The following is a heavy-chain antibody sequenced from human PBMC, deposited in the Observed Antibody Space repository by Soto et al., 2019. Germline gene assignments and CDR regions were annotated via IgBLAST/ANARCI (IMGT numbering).Heavy chain of an antibody. CDR3: AKDLLSLWYYYDSSGFDY. CDR2: ISGSGGST. Sequence: GGSLRLSCAASGFTFGYYWMSWVRQAPGKGLEWVSAISGSGGSTYYADSVKGRFTISRDNSKNTLYLQMNSLRAEDTAVYYCAKDLLSLWYYYDSSGFDYWGQ. V-gene: IGHV3-23*01. J-gene: IGHJ4*02. D-gene: IGHD3-22*01. CDR1: GFTFGYYW.